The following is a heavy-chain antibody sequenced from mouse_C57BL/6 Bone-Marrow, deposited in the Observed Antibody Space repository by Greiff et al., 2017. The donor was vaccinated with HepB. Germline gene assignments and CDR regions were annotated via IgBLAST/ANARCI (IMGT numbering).Heavy chain of an antibody. J-gene: IGHJ1*03. CDR1: GFTFSDYG. V-gene: IGHV5-15*01. CDR3: ARLGLWYFDV. Sequence: EVQVVESGGGLVQPGGSLKLSCAASGFTFSDYGMAWVRQAPRKGPEWVAFISNLAYSIYYADTVTGRFTISRANAKNTLDLEMSSLRSEDTAMYYCARLGLWYFDVWGTGTTVTVSS. CDR2: ISNLAYSI.